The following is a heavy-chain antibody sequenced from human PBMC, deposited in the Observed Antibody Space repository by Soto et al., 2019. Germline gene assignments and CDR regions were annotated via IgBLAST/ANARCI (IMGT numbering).Heavy chain of an antibody. CDR3: ARDPTPYYDFWSGYYVMVGDGFDY. Sequence: GGSLRLSCAASGFTFSSYGMHWVRQAPGKGLEWVAVIWYDGSNKYYADSVKGRFTISRDNSKNTLYLQMNSLRAEDTAVYYCARDPTPYYDFWSGYYVMVGDGFDYWGQGTLVTVSS. CDR1: GFTFSSYG. V-gene: IGHV3-33*01. J-gene: IGHJ4*02. CDR2: IWYDGSNK. D-gene: IGHD3-3*01.